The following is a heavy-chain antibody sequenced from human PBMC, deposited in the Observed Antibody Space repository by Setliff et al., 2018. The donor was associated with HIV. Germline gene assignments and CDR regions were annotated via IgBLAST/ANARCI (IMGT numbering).Heavy chain of an antibody. Sequence: TLSLTCAVYGGSLSDHYWSWIRQPPGKGLEWIGEINHSGSTNYNPSLKTRVTIMADTSKNQFSLKLGSVTAADTAVYYCAREWSYGAFDTFDVWGQGTMATVS. J-gene: IGHJ3*01. CDR1: GGSLSDHY. CDR3: AREWSYGAFDTFDV. D-gene: IGHD5-18*01. V-gene: IGHV4-34*01. CDR2: INHSGST.